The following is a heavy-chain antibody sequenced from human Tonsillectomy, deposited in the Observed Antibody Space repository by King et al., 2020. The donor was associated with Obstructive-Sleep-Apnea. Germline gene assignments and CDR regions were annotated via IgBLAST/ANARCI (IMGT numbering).Heavy chain of an antibody. J-gene: IGHJ4*02. CDR2: ISWNSGNI. V-gene: IGHV3-9*01. CDR3: TKGDYGDPTRGYFDC. CDR1: GFTFDDYA. D-gene: IGHD4-17*01. Sequence: QLVQSGGGLVQPGRSLRLSCAASGFTFDDYAMHWVRQVPGKGLEWVSSISWNSGNIGYADSVKGRFTISRDKAKNSLYLQMNSLRTEDTAFYYCTKGDYGDPTRGYFDCWGQGTLVTVSS.